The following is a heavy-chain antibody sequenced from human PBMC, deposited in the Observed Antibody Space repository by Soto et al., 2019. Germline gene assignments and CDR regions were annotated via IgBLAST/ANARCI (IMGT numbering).Heavy chain of an antibody. CDR2: VSSSSTYI. D-gene: IGHD6-13*01. CDR1: GFTFSSYS. Sequence: GGSLRLSWAASGFTFSSYSMNWVRQAPGKGLEWVSSVSSSSTYIYYADSVKGRFTISRDNAKNSLYLQMNSLRAEDTAIYYCARGSHSTTWYGGQFDYWGQGTLVTVSS. V-gene: IGHV3-21*01. CDR3: ARGSHSTTWYGGQFDY. J-gene: IGHJ4*02.